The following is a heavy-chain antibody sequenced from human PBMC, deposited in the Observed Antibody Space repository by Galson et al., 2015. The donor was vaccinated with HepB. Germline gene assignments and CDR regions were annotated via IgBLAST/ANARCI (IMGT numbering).Heavy chain of an antibody. CDR3: ARVGGTYGDYATEYFQH. CDR1: GFTFSSYA. D-gene: IGHD4-17*01. J-gene: IGHJ1*01. CDR2: ISYDGSNK. V-gene: IGHV3-30-3*01. Sequence: SLRLSCAASGFTFSSYAMHWVRQAPGKGLEWVAVISYDGSNKYYADSVKGRFTISRDNSKNTLYLQMNSLRAEDTAVYYCARVGGTYGDYATEYFQHWGQGTLVTVSS.